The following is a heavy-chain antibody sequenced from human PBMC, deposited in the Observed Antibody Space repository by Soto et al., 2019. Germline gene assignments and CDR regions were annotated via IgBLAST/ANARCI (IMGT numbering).Heavy chain of an antibody. CDR1: GFTFSSYW. CDR2: IKQDGSEK. V-gene: IGHV3-7*01. Sequence: PGGSLRLSCAASGFTFSSYWMSWVRQAPGKGLEWVANIKQDGSEKYYVDSVKGRFTISRDNAKNSLYLQMNSLRAEDTAVYYCARSASTVSGGYYYYYYMDVWGKGTTVTVSS. CDR3: ARSASTVSGGYYYYYYMDV. J-gene: IGHJ6*03. D-gene: IGHD4-17*01.